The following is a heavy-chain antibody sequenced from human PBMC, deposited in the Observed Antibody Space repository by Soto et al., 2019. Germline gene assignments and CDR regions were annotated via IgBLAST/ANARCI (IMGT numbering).Heavy chain of an antibody. CDR1: GGSIKNYY. CDR2: IYYSGST. V-gene: IGHV4-59*01. Sequence: SETLSLTRTVSGGSIKNYYWSWIRQSPGKGLEYIGYIYYSGSTNYNPSLKSRVTISVDTSKMQFSLRLSSVTAADTAVYYCARAPFVAAPVDVWGPGTTVTVSS. J-gene: IGHJ6*02. CDR3: ARAPFVAAPVDV. D-gene: IGHD6-13*01.